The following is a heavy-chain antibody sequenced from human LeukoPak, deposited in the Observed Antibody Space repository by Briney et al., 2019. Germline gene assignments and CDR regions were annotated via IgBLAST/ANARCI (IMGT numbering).Heavy chain of an antibody. CDR2: IKPDESEK. Sequence: GGSLRLSCAASGFTFSSYEMNWVRQAPGKGLEWLADIKPDESEKYYGDAVKGRFTISRDNAKNSVYLQMNSLRADDTAVYYCVTHEVTIITRSTFDYWGQGTLVTVSS. V-gene: IGHV3-7*01. D-gene: IGHD3-16*02. J-gene: IGHJ4*02. CDR1: GFTFSSYE. CDR3: VTHEVTIITRSTFDY.